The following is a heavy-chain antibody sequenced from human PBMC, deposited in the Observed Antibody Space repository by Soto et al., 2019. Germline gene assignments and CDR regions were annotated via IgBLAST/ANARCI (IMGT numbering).Heavy chain of an antibody. CDR1: GGSISSRNW. J-gene: IGHJ3*02. Sequence: QVQLQESGPGLVKPSGTRSLTCAVSGGSISSRNWWSWARQPPGKGLEWIGEIYHSGSTNYNPSLKSRVTRSVDKSKNQLFLKLSSVTAADKAVYYCASKFGELLADAFDIWGQGTMVTVSS. CDR2: IYHSGST. V-gene: IGHV4-4*02. CDR3: ASKFGELLADAFDI. D-gene: IGHD3-10*01.